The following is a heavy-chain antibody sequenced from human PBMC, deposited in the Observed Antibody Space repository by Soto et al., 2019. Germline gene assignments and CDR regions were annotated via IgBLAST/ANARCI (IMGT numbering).Heavy chain of an antibody. J-gene: IGHJ5*02. V-gene: IGHV1-69*08. CDR1: GGTFSSYT. Sequence: QVQLVQSGAEVKKPGSSVKVSCKASGGTFSSYTISWVRQAPGQGLEWMGRIIPILGIANYAQKFQGRATITADKSTSTAYMELSSLRSEDTAVYYCARDHYYGSGKTLYNWFDPWGQGTLVTVSS. CDR3: ARDHYYGSGKTLYNWFDP. D-gene: IGHD3-10*01. CDR2: IIPILGIA.